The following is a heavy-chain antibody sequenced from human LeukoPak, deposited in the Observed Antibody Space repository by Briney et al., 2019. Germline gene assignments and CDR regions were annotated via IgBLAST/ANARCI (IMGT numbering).Heavy chain of an antibody. CDR1: GYTFTSYD. CDR2: MNPNSGNT. Sequence: ASVKVSCKASGYTFTSYDINWVRQATGQGLEWMGWMNPNSGNTGYAQKFQGRVTMTRNTSISTAYMELSSLRSEDTAEYYCARVWAPWAAAGTALGYWGQGTLVTVSS. D-gene: IGHD6-13*01. CDR3: ARVWAPWAAAGTALGY. V-gene: IGHV1-8*01. J-gene: IGHJ4*02.